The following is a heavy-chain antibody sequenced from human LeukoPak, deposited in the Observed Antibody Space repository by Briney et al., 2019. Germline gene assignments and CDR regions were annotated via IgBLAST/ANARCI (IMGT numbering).Heavy chain of an antibody. V-gene: IGHV1-18*01. Sequence: ASVKVSCKASGGTFSSYAISWVRQAPGQGHEWMGWISAYNGNTNYAQKLQGRVTMTTDTSTSTAYMELRSLRSDDTAVYYCARDLPYKWELRGAYFDYWGQGTLVTVSS. CDR1: GGTFSSYA. D-gene: IGHD1-26*01. J-gene: IGHJ4*02. CDR2: ISAYNGNT. CDR3: ARDLPYKWELRGAYFDY.